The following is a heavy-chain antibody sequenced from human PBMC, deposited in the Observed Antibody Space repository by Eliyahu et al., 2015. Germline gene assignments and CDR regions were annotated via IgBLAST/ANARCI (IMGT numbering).Heavy chain of an antibody. CDR3: ARREVERGDY. J-gene: IGHJ4*02. V-gene: IGHV4-39*01. CDR2: IYYSGST. CDR1: GGSIXSSRYY. D-gene: IGHD1-1*01. Sequence: QLQLQESGPGLVKPSETLSLTCTVSGGSIXSSRYYWGWXRQPPGKGLEWIGSIYYSGSTFYNPSLKSRVTISVDTSKNQFSLKLTSVTAADTAVYYCARREVERGDYWGQGTLVTVSS.